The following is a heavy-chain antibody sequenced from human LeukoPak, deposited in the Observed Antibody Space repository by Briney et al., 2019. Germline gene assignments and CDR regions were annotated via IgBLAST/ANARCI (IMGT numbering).Heavy chain of an antibody. CDR2: IYRGGST. Sequence: GRSLRLSCAASGFTVSSNYMSWVRQAPGKGLEWVSVIYRGGSTYYADSVKGRFTISRDNSKNTVYLQMNSLRAEDTAVYYCARAPAPNCGGDCYPGAFDIWGQGTMVTVSS. J-gene: IGHJ3*02. V-gene: IGHV3-66*01. CDR1: GFTVSSNY. CDR3: ARAPAPNCGGDCYPGAFDI. D-gene: IGHD2-21*02.